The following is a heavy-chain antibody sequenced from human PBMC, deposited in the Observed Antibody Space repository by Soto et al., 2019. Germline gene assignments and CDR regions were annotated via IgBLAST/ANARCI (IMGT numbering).Heavy chain of an antibody. CDR3: TRLTGYSSGWSDY. V-gene: IGHV3-23*01. Sequence: GGSLRLSCAASGFTFSSYAMSWVRQAPGKGLEWVSAISGSGGSTYYADSVKGRFTISRDNSKNTLYLQMNSLKTEDTAVYYCTRLTGYSSGWSDYWGQGTLVTVSS. CDR1: GFTFSSYA. CDR2: ISGSGGST. D-gene: IGHD6-19*01. J-gene: IGHJ4*02.